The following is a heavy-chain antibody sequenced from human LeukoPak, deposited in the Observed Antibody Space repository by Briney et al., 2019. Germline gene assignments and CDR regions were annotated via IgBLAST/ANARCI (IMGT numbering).Heavy chain of an antibody. CDR1: GGTFSSYA. Sequence: GSSVKVSFKASGGTFSSYAISWVRQAPGQGLEWMGGIIPIFGTANYAQKFQGRVTITADESTSTAYMELSSLRSEDTAVYYCARKKGSSSAFDIWGQGTMVTVSS. D-gene: IGHD6-6*01. CDR2: IIPIFGTA. CDR3: ARKKGSSSAFDI. J-gene: IGHJ3*02. V-gene: IGHV1-69*01.